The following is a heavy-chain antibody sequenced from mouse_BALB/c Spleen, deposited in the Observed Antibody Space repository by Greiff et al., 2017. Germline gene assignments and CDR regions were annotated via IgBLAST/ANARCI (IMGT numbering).Heavy chain of an antibody. V-gene: IGHV14-3*02. CDR1: GFNIKDTY. Sequence: EVKLVESGAELVKPGASVKLSCTASGFNIKDTYMHWVKQRPEQGLEWIGRIDPANGNTKYDPKFQGKATITADTSSNTAYLQLSSLTSEDTAVYYCARAYDYWGQGTTLTVSS. J-gene: IGHJ2*01. CDR3: ARAYDY. CDR2: IDPANGNT.